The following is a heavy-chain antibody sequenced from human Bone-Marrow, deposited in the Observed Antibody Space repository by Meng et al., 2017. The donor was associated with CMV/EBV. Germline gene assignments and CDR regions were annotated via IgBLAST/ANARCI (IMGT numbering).Heavy chain of an antibody. CDR2: INHSGST. CDR3: ARGLTGTTGY. D-gene: IGHD1-7*01. CDR1: GGSFSGYY. V-gene: IGHV4-34*01. J-gene: IGHJ4*02. Sequence: SETLSLTCAVYGGSFSGYYWSWIRQPPGKGLEWIGEINHSGSTYYNPSLKSRVTISVDTSKNQFSLKLSSVTAADTAVYYCARGLTGTTGYWGQGTLVTVSS.